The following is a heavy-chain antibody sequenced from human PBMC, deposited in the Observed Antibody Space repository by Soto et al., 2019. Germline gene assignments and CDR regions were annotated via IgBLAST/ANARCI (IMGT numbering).Heavy chain of an antibody. CDR3: TTWLTAHFDY. Sequence: GGSLRLSCAASGFTFSSYTLNWVRRAPGKGLEWVATSSDRRAGNTHYSDSVRGRFTLSRDYSRNILFLQMDSLRADDTALYYCTTWLTAHFDYWGRGTQVTVSS. D-gene: IGHD2-21*02. V-gene: IGHV3-23*01. J-gene: IGHJ4*01. CDR2: SSDRRAGNT. CDR1: GFTFSSYT.